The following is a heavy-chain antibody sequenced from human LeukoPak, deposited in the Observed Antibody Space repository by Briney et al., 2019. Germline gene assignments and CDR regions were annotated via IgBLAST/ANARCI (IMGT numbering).Heavy chain of an antibody. D-gene: IGHD2-2*01. J-gene: IGHJ6*02. Sequence: SETLSLTCGVFGGPFSGYYWSWIRQSPGKGLEWIGEINHSGITKYNPSLKSRVTMSVETSKNQFSLKLSSVTAADTAVYYCARRSSTSYYYYGMDVWGQGTTVTVSS. V-gene: IGHV4-34*01. CDR2: INHSGIT. CDR3: ARRSSTSYYYYGMDV. CDR1: GGPFSGYY.